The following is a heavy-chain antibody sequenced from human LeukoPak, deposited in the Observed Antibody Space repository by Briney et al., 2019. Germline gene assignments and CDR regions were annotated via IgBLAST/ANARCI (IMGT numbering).Heavy chain of an antibody. J-gene: IGHJ4*02. CDR3: ARAVREKYYYDSSGYFDY. CDR2: IYHSGST. V-gene: IGHV4-4*02. CDR1: GGSISSSNW. D-gene: IGHD3-22*01. Sequence: SGTLSLTCAVSGGSISSSNWWSWVRQPPGKGLEWIGEIYHSGSTNYNPSLKSRVTISVDKYKNQFSLKLSSVTAADTAVYYCARAVREKYYYDSSGYFDYWGQGTLVTVSS.